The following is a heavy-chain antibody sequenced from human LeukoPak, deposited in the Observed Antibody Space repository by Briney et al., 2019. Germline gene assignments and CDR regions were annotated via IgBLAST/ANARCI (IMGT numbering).Heavy chain of an antibody. Sequence: SETLSLTCAVYGGSFSGYYWSWIRQPPGKGLEWIGEINHSGSTNYNPSLKSRVTISVDTSKNQFSLKLSSVTAADTAVYYCTRQLGFCGTTTCETWFDPWGQGTLVTVSS. CDR2: INHSGST. J-gene: IGHJ5*02. V-gene: IGHV4-34*01. CDR1: GGSFSGYY. D-gene: IGHD2-2*01. CDR3: TRQLGFCGTTTCETWFDP.